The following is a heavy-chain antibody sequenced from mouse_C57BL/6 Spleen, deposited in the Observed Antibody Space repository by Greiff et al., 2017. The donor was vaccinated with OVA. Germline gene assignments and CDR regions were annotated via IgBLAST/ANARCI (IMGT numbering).Heavy chain of an antibody. Sequence: QVQLKQSGTELVKPGASVKLSCKASGYTFTSYWMHWVKQRPGQGLEWIGNINPSNGGTNYNEKFKSKATLTVDKSSSTAYMQLSSLTSEDSAVYYCASITTVVAPFDYWGQGTTLTVSS. CDR1: GYTFTSYW. CDR3: ASITTVVAPFDY. CDR2: INPSNGGT. J-gene: IGHJ2*01. D-gene: IGHD1-1*01. V-gene: IGHV1-53*01.